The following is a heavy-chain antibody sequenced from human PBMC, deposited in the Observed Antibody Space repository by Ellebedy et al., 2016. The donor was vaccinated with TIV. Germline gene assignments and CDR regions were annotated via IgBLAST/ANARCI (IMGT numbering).Heavy chain of an antibody. V-gene: IGHV4-59*11. CDR2: VSYSGNT. CDR3: ATYLSGSFYNRPFDV. D-gene: IGHD3-10*01. J-gene: IGHJ3*01. Sequence: SETLSLTXTVSGGSMDPHYWTWIRQSPGKGLQWIGYVSYSGNTHCNPSLSNRVTISVDTSSNQFSLKLASVTAADTALYYCATYLSGSFYNRPFDVWGQGTMVTVSS. CDR1: GGSMDPHY.